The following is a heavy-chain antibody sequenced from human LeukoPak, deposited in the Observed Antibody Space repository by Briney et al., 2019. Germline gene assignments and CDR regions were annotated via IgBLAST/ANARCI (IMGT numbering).Heavy chain of an antibody. J-gene: IGHJ4*02. CDR1: GFTFSSYA. CDR3: AKRLLTSAVTMFDY. D-gene: IGHD4-17*01. Sequence: SGGSLRLSCAASGFTFSSYAMSWVRQAPGKGLEWVSAISGSGTSTYYADSVKGRFSISRDNSKNTLYLQMNSLRVEDTAVYYCAKRLLTSAVTMFDYWGQGTLVTVSS. CDR2: ISGSGTST. V-gene: IGHV3-23*01.